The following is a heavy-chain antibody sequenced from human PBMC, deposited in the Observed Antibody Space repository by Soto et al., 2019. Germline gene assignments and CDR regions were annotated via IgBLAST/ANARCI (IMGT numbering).Heavy chain of an antibody. CDR2: IYYSGGT. J-gene: IGHJ5*02. CDR1: GASIGSGDYY. Sequence: SETLSLTCTVSGASIGSGDYYWSWIRQHPGKGLEWIGYIYYSGGTYYNPSLKSRVTISVDTSKNQFSLELSSVTAADTAVYYCSSIYDSSGYYYGNNWFEPWGQGTLVTVSS. CDR3: SSIYDSSGYYYGNNWFEP. D-gene: IGHD3-22*01. V-gene: IGHV4-31*02.